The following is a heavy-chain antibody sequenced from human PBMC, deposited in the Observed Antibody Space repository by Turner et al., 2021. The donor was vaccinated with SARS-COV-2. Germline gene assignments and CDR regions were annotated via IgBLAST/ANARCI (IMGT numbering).Heavy chain of an antibody. D-gene: IGHD6-19*01. CDR3: ARGCGGSSGCFLIDY. Sequence: QVQLVESGGGVVQPGRSLRLSCEASGFTFSNHGMHWARQAPGKGLEWVKIIWNDGSNKYYTDSVGGRFTISRDNSKNTLYLQMNSLRAEDTAVYYCARGCGGSSGCFLIDYWGQGTLVTVSS. CDR2: IWNDGSNK. V-gene: IGHV3-33*01. J-gene: IGHJ4*02. CDR1: GFTFSNHG.